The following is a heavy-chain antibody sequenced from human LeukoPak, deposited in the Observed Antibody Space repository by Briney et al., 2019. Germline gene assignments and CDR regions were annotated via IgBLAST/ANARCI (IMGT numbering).Heavy chain of an antibody. Sequence: PGGSLRLSCAASGFTVSSNYMSWVRQAPGKGRGWVSVVDSGGSTYYADSVKGRFTISRDNSKNTLYLQMNRLRAEDTAVYYCAKDWGAVAARGFADYWGQGTLVTVSS. J-gene: IGHJ4*02. CDR2: VDSGGST. V-gene: IGHV3-53*01. CDR1: GFTVSSNY. CDR3: AKDWGAVAARGFADY. D-gene: IGHD6-19*01.